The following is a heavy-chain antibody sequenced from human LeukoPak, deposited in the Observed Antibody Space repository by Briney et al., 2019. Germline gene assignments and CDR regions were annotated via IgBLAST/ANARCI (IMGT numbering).Heavy chain of an antibody. D-gene: IGHD2-2*01. V-gene: IGHV3-21*01. CDR2: ISDNSAYI. Sequence: GGSLRLSCAASGFRFRSFRMIWVRQAPGKGLEWVSSISDNSAYIYYGDSVKGRFTLSRDNAKNSLYLQMNSLRAEDTAIYYCTKDLGTTGPYDYWGQGIMVTVSS. J-gene: IGHJ4*02. CDR3: TKDLGTTGPYDY. CDR1: GFRFRSFR.